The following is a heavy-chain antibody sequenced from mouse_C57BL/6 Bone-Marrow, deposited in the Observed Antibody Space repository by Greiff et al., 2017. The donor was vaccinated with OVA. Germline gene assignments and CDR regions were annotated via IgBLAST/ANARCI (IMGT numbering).Heavy chain of an antibody. Sequence: QVQLQQSGAELVRPGASVKLSCKASGYTFTDYYINWVKQRPGQGLEWIARIYPGSGNTYYNEKFTGKATLTAEKSSSTAYMQLSSLTSEDSAVYFCARDGYYLYYFDYWGQGTTLTVSS. CDR2: IYPGSGNT. D-gene: IGHD2-3*01. CDR3: ARDGYYLYYFDY. V-gene: IGHV1-76*01. J-gene: IGHJ2*01. CDR1: GYTFTDYY.